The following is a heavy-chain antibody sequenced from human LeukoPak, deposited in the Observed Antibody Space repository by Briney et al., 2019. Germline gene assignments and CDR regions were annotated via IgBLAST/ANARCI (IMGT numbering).Heavy chain of an antibody. CDR2: IIPIFGIA. Sequence: SSVKVSCKASGGTFSSYAISWVRQAPGQGLEWMGRIIPIFGIANYAQKFQGRVTITADKSTSTAYMELSSLRSEDTAVYYCARSGSSGWSLGVGYTEYFQHWGQGTLVTVSS. V-gene: IGHV1-69*04. CDR1: GGTFSSYA. CDR3: ARSGSSGWSLGVGYTEYFQH. D-gene: IGHD3-22*01. J-gene: IGHJ1*01.